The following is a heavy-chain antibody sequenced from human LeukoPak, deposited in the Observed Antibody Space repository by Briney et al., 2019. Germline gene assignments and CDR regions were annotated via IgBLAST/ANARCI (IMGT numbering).Heavy chain of an antibody. Sequence: PGGSLRLSCAASGFTFSSYSRNWVRQAPGKGLEWLSSISSSSSYIYYADSVKGRFTISRDNAKNSLYLQMNSLRAEDTAVYYCARDRSPGDYDYWGQGTLVTVSS. CDR1: GFTFSSYS. D-gene: IGHD4-17*01. CDR2: ISSSSSYI. V-gene: IGHV3-21*01. CDR3: ARDRSPGDYDY. J-gene: IGHJ4*02.